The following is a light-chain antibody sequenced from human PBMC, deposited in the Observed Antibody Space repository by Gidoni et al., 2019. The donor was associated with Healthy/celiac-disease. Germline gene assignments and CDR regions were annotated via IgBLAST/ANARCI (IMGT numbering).Light chain of an antibody. V-gene: IGKV1-9*01. Sequence: DIQLTQSPSFLSASVGDRVTITCWASQGISSYLAWYQQKPGKAPKLLIYAASTLQSGVPSRCSGSGSGTEFTLTISSLQPEDFATYYCKQLNSYPITFGQGTRLEIK. CDR3: KQLNSYPIT. J-gene: IGKJ5*01. CDR1: QGISSY. CDR2: AAS.